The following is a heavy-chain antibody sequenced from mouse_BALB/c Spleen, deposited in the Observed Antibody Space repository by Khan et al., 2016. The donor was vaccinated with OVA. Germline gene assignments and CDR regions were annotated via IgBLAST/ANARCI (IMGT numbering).Heavy chain of an antibody. CDR2: INPYNDGT. CDR3: SRRGVGYYGNNSPPTMDY. Sequence: EVQLVESGPELVKPGASVKMSCKASGYTFTNYIMHWVKQRPGQGLEWIGYINPYNDGTKYNEKFKGKATLTSDKSSSTAYMELRSLTSEDSAVYYCSRRGVGYYGNNSPPTMDYWGQGTSVTVSS. V-gene: IGHV1S136*01. J-gene: IGHJ4*01. CDR1: GYTFTNYI. D-gene: IGHD1-1*01.